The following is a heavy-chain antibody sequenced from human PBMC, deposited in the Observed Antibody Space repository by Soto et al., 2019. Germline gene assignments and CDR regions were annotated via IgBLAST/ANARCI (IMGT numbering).Heavy chain of an antibody. D-gene: IGHD3-10*01. Sequence: SETLSLTCTVSGGSISSSSYYWGWIRQPPGKGLEWIGSIYYSGSTYYNPSLKSRVTISVDTSKNQFSLKLSSVTAAVTAVYYCARHDRDITMVRGVGYYYYYMDVWGKGTTVTVSS. V-gene: IGHV4-39*01. CDR1: GGSISSSSYY. CDR3: ARHDRDITMVRGVGYYYYYMDV. J-gene: IGHJ6*03. CDR2: IYYSGST.